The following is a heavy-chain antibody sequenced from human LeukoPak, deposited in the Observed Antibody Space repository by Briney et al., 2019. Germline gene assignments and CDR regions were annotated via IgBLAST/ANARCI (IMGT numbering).Heavy chain of an antibody. V-gene: IGHV1-18*01. CDR1: GGTFSSYA. D-gene: IGHD3-3*01. J-gene: IGHJ3*02. CDR2: ISAYNGNT. Sequence: ASVKVSCKASGGTFSSYAISWVRQAPGQGLEWMGWISAYNGNTNYAQKLQGRVTMTTDTSTSTAYMELRSLRSDDTAVYYCARVGYYDFWSGYWAFDIWGQGTMVTVSS. CDR3: ARVGYYDFWSGYWAFDI.